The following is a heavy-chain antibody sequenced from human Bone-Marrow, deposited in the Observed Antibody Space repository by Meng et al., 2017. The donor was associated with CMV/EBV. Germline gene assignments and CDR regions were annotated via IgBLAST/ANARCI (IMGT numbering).Heavy chain of an antibody. CDR1: GFTFSSYG. CDR2: ISYDGGDK. D-gene: IGHD5-12*01. Sequence: SGFTFSSYGMHWVRQAPGKGLEWVAGISYDGGDKYYVDSVQGRFTISRDNSKNTLFLQMTSLKTEDTAVYYCAKDWGVWWLNYYFDNWGQGTLVTVSS. J-gene: IGHJ4*02. CDR3: AKDWGVWWLNYYFDN. V-gene: IGHV3-30*18.